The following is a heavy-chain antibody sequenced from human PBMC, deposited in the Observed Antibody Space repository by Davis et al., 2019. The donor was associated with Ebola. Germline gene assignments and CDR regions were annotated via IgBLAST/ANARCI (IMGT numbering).Heavy chain of an antibody. V-gene: IGHV1-2*02. Sequence: ASVKVSCKTSGYIFSNYYMHWVRHVPGQGLEWMGWINPNSGDTNYAQTFRGRVTMTRDTSLSTAYMELNSLRRDDTAVYYCAREIWFGENWIDPWGQGTLVTVSS. J-gene: IGHJ5*02. CDR1: GYIFSNYY. D-gene: IGHD3-10*01. CDR3: AREIWFGENWIDP. CDR2: INPNSGDT.